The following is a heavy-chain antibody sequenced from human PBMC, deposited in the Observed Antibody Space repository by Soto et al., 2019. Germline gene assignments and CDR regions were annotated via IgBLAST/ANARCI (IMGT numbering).Heavy chain of an antibody. CDR3: ARHVDYYYGMDV. V-gene: IGHV5-51*01. J-gene: IGHJ6*02. CDR1: GYSFTNYW. CDR2: IYGDDSDI. Sequence: GESLKISCKGSGYSFTNYWIGWVRQMPGKGLEWMGIIYGDDSDIRYSPSFQGQVTISADKSISTAYLHWSSLKASDSAMYFCARHVDYYYGMDVWGQGTTVTVSS.